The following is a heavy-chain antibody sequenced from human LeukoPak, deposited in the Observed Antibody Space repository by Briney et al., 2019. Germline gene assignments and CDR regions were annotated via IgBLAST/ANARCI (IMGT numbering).Heavy chain of an antibody. CDR2: IKQDGSEK. J-gene: IGHJ4*02. CDR1: GFTFSSFW. Sequence: GGSLRLSCAASGFTFSSFWMGWVRQAPGKGLEWVANIKQDGSEKYYVDSVKGRITISGDNAEKSVYLQMNSLRAEDTAVYYCARVRYCSGGSCSHFDYWGQGTLVTVSS. D-gene: IGHD2-15*01. CDR3: ARVRYCSGGSCSHFDY. V-gene: IGHV3-7*05.